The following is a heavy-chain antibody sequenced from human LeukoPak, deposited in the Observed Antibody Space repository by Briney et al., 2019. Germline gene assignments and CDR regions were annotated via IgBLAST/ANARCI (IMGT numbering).Heavy chain of an antibody. CDR1: GYTFTDYY. V-gene: IGHV1-2*04. CDR3: AKLVDSSGWVFDF. CDR2: MNPNSGDT. Sequence: ASVKVSCKASGYTFTDYYMHWVRQASGQGLEWMGWMNPNSGDTNYAQKFQGWVTMTRDTSINTAYMELSRLKSDDTAIYYCAKLVDSSGWVFDFWGQGTLVTVSS. J-gene: IGHJ4*02. D-gene: IGHD6-19*01.